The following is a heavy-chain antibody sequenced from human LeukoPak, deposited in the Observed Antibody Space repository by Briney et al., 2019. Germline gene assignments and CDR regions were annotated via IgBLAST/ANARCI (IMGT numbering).Heavy chain of an antibody. Sequence: GGSLRLSCAVSGFTVSNNYLSWVRQAPGKGLEWVSVIYSGGSTYYADSVKARFTISRDNSKNTLYLQMNSLRAEDTAVYYCARDPLYYYGSGNWFDPWGQGTLVTVSS. D-gene: IGHD3-10*01. CDR1: GFTVSNNY. CDR2: IYSGGST. CDR3: ARDPLYYYGSGNWFDP. V-gene: IGHV3-66*01. J-gene: IGHJ5*02.